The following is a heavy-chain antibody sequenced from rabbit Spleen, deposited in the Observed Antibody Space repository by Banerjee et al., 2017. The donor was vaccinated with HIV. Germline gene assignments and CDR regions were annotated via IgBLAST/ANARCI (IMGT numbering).Heavy chain of an antibody. J-gene: IGHJ4*01. CDR3: VNDPYGLRGGGGVL. Sequence: QEQLEESGGGLVKPEGSLTLTCKASGVSLNDKDVMCWVRQAPGKGLEWIACINIVTGKSVYASWAKGRFTMSRTSSTTVTLQMTSLTAADTATYFSVNDPYGLRGGGGVLWGQGTLVTVS. D-gene: IGHD3-1*01. CDR2: INIVTGKS. CDR1: GVSLNDKDV. V-gene: IGHV1S45*01.